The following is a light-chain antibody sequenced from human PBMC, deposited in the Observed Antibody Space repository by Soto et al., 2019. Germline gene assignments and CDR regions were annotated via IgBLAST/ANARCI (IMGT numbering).Light chain of an antibody. J-gene: IGKJ5*01. CDR3: QQYGSSST. Sequence: EIVWTQSPATLSLSPGERATLSCMAGQSVSSSYLAWYQQKPGQAPRLLIYGASSRPTGIPDRFSGSGSGTDFTLTISRLEPEDFAVYYCQQYGSSSTFGQGTRLDIK. CDR2: GAS. V-gene: IGKV3-20*01. CDR1: QSVSSSY.